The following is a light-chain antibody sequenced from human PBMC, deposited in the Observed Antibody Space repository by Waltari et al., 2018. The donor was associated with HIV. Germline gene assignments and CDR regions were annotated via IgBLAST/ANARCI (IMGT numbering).Light chain of an antibody. Sequence: QSALTQPRSVSGSPGQSVTISCTGTSSDVGGYHYVSWYQQHPAKAPKLILYDVGRRPAWIPDRFSGSMSGNRAALNISGLQTDDEAHYYCCSYAGSDTWVFGGGTKVTVL. CDR2: DVG. J-gene: IGLJ3*02. CDR1: SSDVGGYHY. CDR3: CSYAGSDTWV. V-gene: IGLV2-11*01.